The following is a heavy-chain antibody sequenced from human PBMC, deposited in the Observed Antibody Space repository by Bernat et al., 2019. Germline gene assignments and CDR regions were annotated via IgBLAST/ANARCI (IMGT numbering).Heavy chain of an antibody. Sequence: QVQLVESGGGLVKPGGSLRLSCAASGFTFSDYYMSWIRQAPGKGLEWVSYISTSSSYTNYADSVKGRFTISRDNAKNSLYLQMNSLRAEDTAVYYCAGARGYCSGGSCYYDFDYWGQGTLVTVSS. J-gene: IGHJ4*02. CDR3: AGARGYCSGGSCYYDFDY. CDR2: ISTSSSYT. CDR1: GFTFSDYY. V-gene: IGHV3-11*05. D-gene: IGHD2-15*01.